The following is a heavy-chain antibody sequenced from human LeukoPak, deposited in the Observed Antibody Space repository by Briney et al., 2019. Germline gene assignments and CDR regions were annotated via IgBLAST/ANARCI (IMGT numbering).Heavy chain of an antibody. D-gene: IGHD2-2*01. CDR2: IYPDESDT. V-gene: IGHV5-51*01. CDR1: GYSFTTYW. Sequence: GESLKISCKASGYSFTTYWIGWVRQMPGKGLEWMGIIYPDESDTRYSPSFQGQVTISVDKSISTAYLQWSSLKASDTAMYYCARLLGYCSTTTCYGRFDPWGQGTLVTVPS. J-gene: IGHJ5*02. CDR3: ARLLGYCSTTTCYGRFDP.